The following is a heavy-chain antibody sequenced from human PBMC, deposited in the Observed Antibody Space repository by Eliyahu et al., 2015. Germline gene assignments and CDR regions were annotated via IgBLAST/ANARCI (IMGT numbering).Heavy chain of an antibody. V-gene: IGHV3-21*01. CDR1: GFTFSSYS. Sequence: EAQLVESGGGLVKPGGSLRLSCAVSGFTFSSYSMNWVRQAPGKGLEWVSSISSYSGTYMYYADSVKGRFTISRDNAKKSLYLQMNSLRAEDTAVYYCARNHSSGWPYQYYGMDVWGQGTTVTVSS. CDR3: ARNHSSGWPYQYYGMDV. CDR2: ISSYSGTYM. D-gene: IGHD6-19*01. J-gene: IGHJ6*02.